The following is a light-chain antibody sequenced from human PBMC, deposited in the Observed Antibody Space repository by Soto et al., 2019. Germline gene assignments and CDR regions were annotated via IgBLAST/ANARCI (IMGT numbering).Light chain of an antibody. Sequence: EIGLTQSPGTLSLSPGERATLSCRASQSVRSSYLAWYQQKPGQSPTLLIYGASSRATGIPDRFSGSGSGTDFTLPISRLEPEDFAVYYCQQYGSSRTFGQGTKVEIK. CDR3: QQYGSSRT. CDR1: QSVRSSY. CDR2: GAS. V-gene: IGKV3-20*01. J-gene: IGKJ1*01.